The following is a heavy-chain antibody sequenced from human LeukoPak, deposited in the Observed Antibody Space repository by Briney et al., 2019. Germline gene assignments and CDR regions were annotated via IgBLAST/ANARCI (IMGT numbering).Heavy chain of an antibody. CDR1: GYTFTGYY. J-gene: IGHJ4*02. Sequence: ASVKGSCKASGYTFTGYYMHWVREAPGQGLEWMGWINPNSGGTNYAQKFQGRVTMTRDTSISTAYMELSRLRSDDTAVYYCARARAIPRSSMDYWGQGTLVTVSS. D-gene: IGHD2-21*01. CDR2: INPNSGGT. V-gene: IGHV1-2*02. CDR3: ARARAIPRSSMDY.